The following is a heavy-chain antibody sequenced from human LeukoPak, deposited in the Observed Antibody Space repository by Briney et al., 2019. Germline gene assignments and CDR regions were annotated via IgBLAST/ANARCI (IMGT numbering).Heavy chain of an antibody. CDR2: INHSGST. D-gene: IGHD3-10*01. V-gene: IGHV4-34*01. Sequence: SETLSLTCAVYGGSFSGYYWSWIRQPPGKGLEWIGEINHSGSTNYNPSLKSRVTISVDTFKNQFSLKLSSVTAADTAVYYCARGRLGYYGSGSYHKGFDPWGQGTLVTVSS. J-gene: IGHJ5*02. CDR1: GGSFSGYY. CDR3: ARGRLGYYGSGSYHKGFDP.